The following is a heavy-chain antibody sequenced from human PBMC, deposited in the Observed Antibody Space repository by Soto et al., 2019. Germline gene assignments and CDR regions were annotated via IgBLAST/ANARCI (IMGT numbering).Heavy chain of an antibody. D-gene: IGHD3-3*01. CDR2: IIPISGSP. J-gene: IGHJ4*02. CDR3: ATFSRGTWSGFTAH. V-gene: IGHV1-69*12. Sequence: QVQLVQSGAEVKKLGSSVKVSCKTSGGTFSISVISWVRQAPGQGLEWMGGIIPISGSPNYAQQFQGRVTITADDSTSTVYMELSSLRSEDTAVYYCATFSRGTWSGFTAHWGQGTLVTVSS. CDR1: GGTFSISV.